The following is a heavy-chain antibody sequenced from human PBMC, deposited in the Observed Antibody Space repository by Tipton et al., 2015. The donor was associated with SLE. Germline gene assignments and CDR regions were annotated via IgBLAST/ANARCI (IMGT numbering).Heavy chain of an antibody. V-gene: IGHV4-34*01. Sequence: TLSLTCAVYGGSFSGYYWSWIRQPPGKGLEWIGEINHSGSTNYNPSLKSRVTISVDTSKNQFSLKLSSVTAADTAVYYCAREAIAVAGSVDYWGQGTLVTVSS. J-gene: IGHJ4*02. CDR2: INHSGST. CDR1: GGSFSGYY. CDR3: AREAIAVAGSVDY. D-gene: IGHD6-19*01.